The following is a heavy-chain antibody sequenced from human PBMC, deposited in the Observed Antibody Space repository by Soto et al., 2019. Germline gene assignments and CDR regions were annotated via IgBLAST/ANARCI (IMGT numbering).Heavy chain of an antibody. CDR2: IIPIFGTA. D-gene: IGHD2-2*01. CDR3: ARDPWDIVLVPAAYGMDV. J-gene: IGHJ6*02. CDR1: GGTFSSYA. V-gene: IGHV1-69*12. Sequence: QVQLVQSGAEVKKPGSSVKVSCKASGGTFSSYAISWVRQAPGQGLEWMGGIIPIFGTANYAQKFQGRVTSTAAESTSTAYMELSGLRSEDTAVYYCARDPWDIVLVPAAYGMDVWGQGTTVTVSS.